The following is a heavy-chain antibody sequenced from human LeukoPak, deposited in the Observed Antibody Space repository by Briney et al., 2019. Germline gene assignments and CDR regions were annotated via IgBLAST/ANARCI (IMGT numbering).Heavy chain of an antibody. CDR1: GFRFSDYW. Sequence: GGTLRLSCAASGFRFSDYWMHWVRQGPGKGPEWLSRTSKDGSDTFYADAAKGRFTASRDNVKNTVYLQVTNVRPEDTAVYYCARGGYSGSYYRFSWGQGTLVTVAS. J-gene: IGHJ4*02. D-gene: IGHD6-25*01. V-gene: IGHV3-74*01. CDR3: ARGGYSGSYYRFS. CDR2: TSKDGSDT.